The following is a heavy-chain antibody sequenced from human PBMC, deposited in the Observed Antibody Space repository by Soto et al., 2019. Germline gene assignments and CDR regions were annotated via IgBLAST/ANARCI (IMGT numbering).Heavy chain of an antibody. CDR1: GFPFGSYW. CDR3: VRDLDGYFDY. D-gene: IGHD1-1*01. Sequence: PGGSLRLSCEVSGFPFGSYWMSWVRQAPGKGLEWVANIKEDGAEKNYVDSVRGRFTISRDNAKRSQYLQMNNLRADDTAVYHCVRDLDGYFDYWGKGIVVTVSS. V-gene: IGHV3-7*03. CDR2: IKEDGAEK. J-gene: IGHJ4*02.